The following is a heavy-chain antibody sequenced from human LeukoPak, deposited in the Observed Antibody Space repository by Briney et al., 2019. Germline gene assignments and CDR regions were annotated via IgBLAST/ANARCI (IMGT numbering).Heavy chain of an antibody. V-gene: IGHV3-7*01. CDR2: IKHDGSDK. Sequence: GGSLRLSCAASGFTFSSYEMNWVRQAPGKGLEWVANIKHDGSDKFYVDSVKGRFTISRDNAKNSLYLQMNSLRGEDTAVYYCATYLRSGPIDCWGQGTLVTVSS. CDR1: GFTFSSYE. D-gene: IGHD2/OR15-2a*01. CDR3: ATYLRSGPIDC. J-gene: IGHJ4*02.